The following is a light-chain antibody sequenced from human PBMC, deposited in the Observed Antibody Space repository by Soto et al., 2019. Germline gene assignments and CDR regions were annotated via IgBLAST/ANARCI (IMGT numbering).Light chain of an antibody. Sequence: QSVLTQPRSVSGSPGQSVTISCTGTSSDVGVYNYVSWYQQYPGKAPKIMIYDVSKRSSGVPDRFSGSKSDNTASLTISGLQAEDEADYYCCSYAGSYTFVFGIGTKVTVL. CDR1: SSDVGVYNY. CDR3: CSYAGSYTFV. J-gene: IGLJ1*01. V-gene: IGLV2-11*01. CDR2: DVS.